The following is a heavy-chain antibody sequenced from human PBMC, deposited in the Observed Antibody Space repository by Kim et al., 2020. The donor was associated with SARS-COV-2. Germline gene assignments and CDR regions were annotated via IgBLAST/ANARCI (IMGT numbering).Heavy chain of an antibody. CDR2: ISGSGDST. CDR3: AKEVGYGDYLLGGFDY. CDR1: GFTFSSYA. D-gene: IGHD4-17*01. J-gene: IGHJ4*02. V-gene: IGHV3-23*01. Sequence: GRSLRLSCAASGFTFSSYAMSWVRQAPGKGLEWVSAISGSGDSTYYADSVKGRFTISRDNSKNTLYLQMNSLRAEDTAVYYCAKEVGYGDYLLGGFDYWGQGTLVTVSS.